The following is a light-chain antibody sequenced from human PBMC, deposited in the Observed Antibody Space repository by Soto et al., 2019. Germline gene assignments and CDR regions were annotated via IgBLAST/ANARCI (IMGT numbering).Light chain of an antibody. Sequence: EIVLTQSPGTLSLSPGERATLSCRASQSVSSNYLAWYQQKPGQAPRLLIYGASSRATGIPDRFSGSGSGTDFILTIRRLEPEDFAVYYCQQYGSSYPWTFGQGTKVDIK. CDR3: QQYGSSYPWT. CDR2: GAS. V-gene: IGKV3-20*01. J-gene: IGKJ1*01. CDR1: QSVSSNY.